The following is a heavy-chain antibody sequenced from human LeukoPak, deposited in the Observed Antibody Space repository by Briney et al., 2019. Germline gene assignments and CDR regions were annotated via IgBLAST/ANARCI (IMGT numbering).Heavy chain of an antibody. V-gene: IGHV3-21*01. Sequence: PGGSLRLSCAASGFTFSSYSMNRVRQAPGKGLEWVSSISSSSSYIYYADSVKGRFTISRDNAKNSLYLQMNSLRAEDTDVYYCARLGKQQLGHFDYWGQGTLVTVSS. CDR2: ISSSSSYI. D-gene: IGHD6-13*01. J-gene: IGHJ4*02. CDR1: GFTFSSYS. CDR3: ARLGKQQLGHFDY.